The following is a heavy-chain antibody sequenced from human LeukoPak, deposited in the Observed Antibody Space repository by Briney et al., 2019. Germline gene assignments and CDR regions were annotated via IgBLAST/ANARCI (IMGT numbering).Heavy chain of an antibody. CDR2: MNPISGNT. V-gene: IGHV1-8*01. D-gene: IGHD2-15*01. J-gene: IGHJ2*01. CDR1: GYTFISYD. Sequence: ASVRVSCKASGYTFISYDISWVRQATGQGLEWMGWMNPISGNTGYAQKFQGRVTMTRSTSISTAYMELSSLRSEDTAVYYCARPYCSGGDCLRYFDLWGRGTLITVSS. CDR3: ARPYCSGGDCLRYFDL.